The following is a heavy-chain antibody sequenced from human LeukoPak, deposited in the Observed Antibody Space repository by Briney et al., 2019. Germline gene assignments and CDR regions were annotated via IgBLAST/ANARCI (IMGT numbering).Heavy chain of an antibody. CDR2: ISGGSSTI. D-gene: IGHD1-7*01. J-gene: IGHJ4*02. CDR3: ARMNYVSSGWGAPFDD. V-gene: IGHV3-48*04. CDR1: GFSFSSYS. Sequence: GGSLRLSCAASGFSFSSYSMNWVRQAPGKGLEWVSYISGGSSTIYYAASVRGRFTISRDNAKSSLYLQVNSLRAEDTAVYYCARMNYVSSGWGAPFDDWGQGTLVTVSS.